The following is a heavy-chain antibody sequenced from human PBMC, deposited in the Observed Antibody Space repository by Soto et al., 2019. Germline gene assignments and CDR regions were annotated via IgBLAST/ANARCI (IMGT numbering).Heavy chain of an antibody. CDR3: ASTEGWVYYYGMDV. V-gene: IGHV3-53*01. D-gene: IGHD3-16*01. CDR2: IYSGGST. CDR1: GFTVSSNY. Sequence: PGWSLRLSCAASGFTVSSNYMSWGRQSPGKGLEWVSVIYSGGSTYYADSVKGRFTISRDNSKNTLYLQMNSLRAEDTAVYYCASTEGWVYYYGMDVWGQGTTVTVSS. J-gene: IGHJ6*02.